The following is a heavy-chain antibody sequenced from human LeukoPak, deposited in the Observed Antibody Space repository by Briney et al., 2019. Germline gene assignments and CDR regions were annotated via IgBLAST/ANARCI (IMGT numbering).Heavy chain of an antibody. J-gene: IGHJ3*01. CDR3: ASGMGEAIRYFDWL. D-gene: IGHD3-9*01. V-gene: IGHV3-74*01. CDR2: IDTDGSRI. Sequence: GGSLRLSCAASGFTFSSYWMHWVRQAPGKGLVWVSRIDTDGSRISHGDSVKGRFTISRDNAKNTLYLQMNSLRAEDTAVYYCASGMGEAIRYFDWLWGQGTMVTVSS. CDR1: GFTFSSYW.